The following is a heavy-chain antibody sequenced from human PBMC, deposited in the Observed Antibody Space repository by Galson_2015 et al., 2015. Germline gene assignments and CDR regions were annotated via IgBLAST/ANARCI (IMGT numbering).Heavy chain of an antibody. V-gene: IGHV1-2*06. CDR1: GYTFTGYY. Sequence: SVKVSCKASGYTFTGYYMHWVRQAPGQGLEWMGRINPNSGGTNYAQKFQGRVTMTRDTSISTAYMELSRLRSDDTAVCYCARYGSGYSSGWYSYWGQGTLVTVSS. CDR3: ARYGSGYSSGWYSY. J-gene: IGHJ4*02. D-gene: IGHD6-13*01. CDR2: INPNSGGT.